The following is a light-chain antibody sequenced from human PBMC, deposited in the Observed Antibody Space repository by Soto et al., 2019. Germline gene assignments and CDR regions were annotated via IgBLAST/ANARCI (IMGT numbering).Light chain of an antibody. V-gene: IGLV2-8*01. CDR1: SSDVGSYNY. Sequence: QSALTQPPSASGSPGQSVTISCSETSSDVGSYNYVSWYQHHPGKAPKVMIYEVNKRPSGVPDRFSGSKSGNTASLTVSGLQAEDEADYYCGSYADSNNYVFGTGTKLTVL. CDR2: EVN. J-gene: IGLJ1*01. CDR3: GSYADSNNYV.